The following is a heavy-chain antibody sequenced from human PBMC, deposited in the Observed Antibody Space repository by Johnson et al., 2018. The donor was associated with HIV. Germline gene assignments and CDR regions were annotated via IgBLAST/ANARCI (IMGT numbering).Heavy chain of an antibody. Sequence: QVQLVESGGGLVQPGGSLRLSCAASGFTFSDYYMSWIRQAPGKGLEWGSYISSSGSTIYYADSVKGRFTISRDNAKNSLYLQMNSLRAEDTALYYCARYKGVDSSSSWQTDIWGQGTMVTVSS. CDR1: GFTFSDYY. V-gene: IGHV3-11*01. CDR3: ARYKGVDSSSSWQTDI. J-gene: IGHJ3*02. CDR2: ISSSGSTI. D-gene: IGHD6-13*01.